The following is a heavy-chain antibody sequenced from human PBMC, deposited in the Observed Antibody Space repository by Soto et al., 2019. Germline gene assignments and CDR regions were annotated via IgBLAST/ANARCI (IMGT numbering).Heavy chain of an antibody. J-gene: IGHJ6*02. V-gene: IGHV4-39*01. D-gene: IGHD1-26*01. CDR1: GGSISSSSYY. Sequence: SETLSLTCTVSGGSISSSSYYWGWIRQPPGKGLEWIGSIYYSGSTYYNPSLKSRVTISVDTSKNQFSLKLSSVTAADTAVYYCRVRAFNGSYYGMDVWGQGTTVTVSS. CDR2: IYYSGST. CDR3: RVRAFNGSYYGMDV.